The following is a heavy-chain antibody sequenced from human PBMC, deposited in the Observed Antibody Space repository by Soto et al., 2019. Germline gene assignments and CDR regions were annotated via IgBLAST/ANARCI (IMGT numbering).Heavy chain of an antibody. D-gene: IGHD6-13*01. CDR3: ARGIGTTYSTTWYDS. Sequence: GAPAKASCKAPRYTYTTYATHRVLRAPGQRLEWMGWVNAGSGNTKYSQKFQGRVTITSDPSASTAYMELSGLRSEDTAVYYCARGIGTTYSTTWYDSWGQGTLVTVSS. CDR1: RYTYTTYA. V-gene: IGHV1-3*01. J-gene: IGHJ5*01. CDR2: VNAGSGNT.